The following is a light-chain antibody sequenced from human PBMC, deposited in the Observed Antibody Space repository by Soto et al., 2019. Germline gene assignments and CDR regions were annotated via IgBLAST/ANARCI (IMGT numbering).Light chain of an antibody. CDR2: DAS. J-gene: IGKJ2*01. Sequence: VLTQSPGTLSLSPGDRATLSCRASQSVSSSYLAWYQQKPGQAPRLLIYDASSRATGIPDRFSGSGSGTDFTLTISRLEPEDSAVYFCHQDASLYTFGQGTTLEIK. V-gene: IGKV3-20*01. CDR1: QSVSSSY. CDR3: HQDASLYT.